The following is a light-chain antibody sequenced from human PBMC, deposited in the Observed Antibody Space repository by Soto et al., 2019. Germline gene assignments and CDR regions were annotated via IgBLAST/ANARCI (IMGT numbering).Light chain of an antibody. Sequence: QSALTQPPSASGFPGQSVTISCTGTSSDVGYYDYVSWYQQHPGEAPKLVIYEVTKRPSGVPDRVSASKSGNTASLTVSGLRAEDEADYYCSSYAGSNNFVFGSGTKLTVL. CDR1: SSDVGYYDY. CDR2: EVT. V-gene: IGLV2-8*01. CDR3: SSYAGSNNFV. J-gene: IGLJ1*01.